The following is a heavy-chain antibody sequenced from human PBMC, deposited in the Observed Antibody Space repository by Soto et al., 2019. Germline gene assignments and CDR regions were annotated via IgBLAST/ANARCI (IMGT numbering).Heavy chain of an antibody. CDR3: ARDSLTGNYFDP. CDR1: GGSISSGGYA. D-gene: IGHD1-7*01. J-gene: IGHJ5*02. V-gene: IGHV4-30-2*01. Sequence: QMRLQESGSGLVKPSQTLSLTCAVSGGSISSGGYAWNWIRQPPGKGLEWIGYIYHSGYTSYNPSLKTRVTISVDKSKNPFSLTLSFVTAADTAVYYCARDSLTGNYFDPWGQGTLVTVSS. CDR2: IYHSGYT.